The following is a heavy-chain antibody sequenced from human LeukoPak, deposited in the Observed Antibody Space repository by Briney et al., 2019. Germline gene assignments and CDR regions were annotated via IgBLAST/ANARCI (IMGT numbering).Heavy chain of an antibody. D-gene: IGHD3-3*01. V-gene: IGHV4-34*01. CDR2: ISHSGST. CDR1: GGSFSGYY. CDR3: ARVTIFGDL. J-gene: IGHJ4*02. Sequence: PSETLSLTCAVYGGSFSGYYWSWIRQPPGKGLEWIGEISHSGSTNYNPSLKSRVTISVDTSKNQSSLKLSSVTAADTAVYYCARVTIFGDLWGQGTLVTVSS.